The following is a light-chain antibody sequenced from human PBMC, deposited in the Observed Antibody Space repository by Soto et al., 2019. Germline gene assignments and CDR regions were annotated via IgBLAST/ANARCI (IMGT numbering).Light chain of an antibody. Sequence: DIQMTQSPSSLSASVGDRVTITCQASEDINRYLNWYQQKPGKAPRLLIYDISNSEVGVPSRFSGSGSGTDFTFTITSLQPEDVATYFCQQYGNVPLTFGGGTKVDIK. J-gene: IGKJ4*01. V-gene: IGKV1-33*01. CDR3: QQYGNVPLT. CDR2: DIS. CDR1: EDINRY.